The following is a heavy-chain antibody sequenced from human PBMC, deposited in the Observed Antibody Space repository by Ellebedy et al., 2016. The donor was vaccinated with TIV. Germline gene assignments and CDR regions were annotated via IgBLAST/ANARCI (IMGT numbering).Heavy chain of an antibody. J-gene: IGHJ4*02. V-gene: IGHV3-33*08. CDR2: VSSDGTTQ. CDR1: GFTFSSHG. CDR3: ARDHVSGWALGF. D-gene: IGHD6-19*01. Sequence: GESLKISCTASGFTFSSHGMQWVRQAPGKGLEWVAVVSSDGTTQRYAASVKGRFTISRDNAKNSLYLQMNSLRAEDTAVYYCARDHVSGWALGFWGQGTLVTVSS.